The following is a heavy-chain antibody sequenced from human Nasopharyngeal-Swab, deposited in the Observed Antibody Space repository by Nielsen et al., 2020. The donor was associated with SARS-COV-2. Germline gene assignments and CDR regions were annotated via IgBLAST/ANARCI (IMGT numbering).Heavy chain of an antibody. CDR3: AKKDKLQHLDAFDI. CDR2: IYCSGST. V-gene: IGHV4-31*03. CDR1: GGSISSGGYY. D-gene: IGHD6-13*01. J-gene: IGHJ3*02. Sequence: SETLSLTCTVSGGSISSGGYYWSWIRQHPGKGLEWIGYIYCSGSTYYNPSLKSRITISVDTSKNQFSLRLSSVTAADTAVYYCAKKDKLQHLDAFDIWGQGTVVTVSS.